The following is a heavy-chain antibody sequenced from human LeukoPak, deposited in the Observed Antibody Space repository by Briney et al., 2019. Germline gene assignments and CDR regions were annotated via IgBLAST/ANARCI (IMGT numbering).Heavy chain of an antibody. CDR2: INHSGST. D-gene: IGHD2-15*01. J-gene: IGHJ4*02. CDR1: GGSFSGYY. CDR3: ARVRVRGGSYYFDY. V-gene: IGHV4-34*01. Sequence: SETLSLTCAVYGGSFSGYYWSWIRQPPGKGLEWIGEINHSGSTNYNPSLKSRVTISVDTSKNQFSLKLSSVTAADTAVYYCARVRVRGGSYYFDYWGQGTLVTVSS.